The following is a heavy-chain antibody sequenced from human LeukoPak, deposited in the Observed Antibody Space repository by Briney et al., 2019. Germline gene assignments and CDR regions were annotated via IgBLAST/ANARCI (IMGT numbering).Heavy chain of an antibody. CDR2: IVPIFGTA. Sequence: ASVKVSCKASGGTFSSYAISWVRQAPGQGLEWMGGIVPIFGTANYAQKFQGRVTITADKSMSTAYMELSSLRSEDTAVYYCARASSDYVWGSYRSPYYYYGMDVWGKGTTVTVSS. V-gene: IGHV1-69*06. J-gene: IGHJ6*04. D-gene: IGHD3-16*02. CDR1: GGTFSSYA. CDR3: ARASSDYVWGSYRSPYYYYGMDV.